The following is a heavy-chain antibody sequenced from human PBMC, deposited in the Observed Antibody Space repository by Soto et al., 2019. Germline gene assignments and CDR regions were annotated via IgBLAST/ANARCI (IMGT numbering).Heavy chain of an antibody. D-gene: IGHD2-15*01. CDR2: IYSKAGKM. CDR3: ARDIAFDIDY. J-gene: IGHJ4*02. Sequence: QVHLLQSGAEVQKPGASVKVSCKTSGYTFNDFGITWVRQAPGLGLEWLGWIYSKAGKMNFAPKFQNRVIMTTDTSTSTAFMELTGLTFDDSAIYFCARDIAFDIDYWGQGTLVTVS. CDR1: GYTFNDFG. V-gene: IGHV1-18*01.